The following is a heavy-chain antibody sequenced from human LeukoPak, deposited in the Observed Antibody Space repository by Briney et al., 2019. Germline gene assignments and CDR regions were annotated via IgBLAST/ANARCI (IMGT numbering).Heavy chain of an antibody. J-gene: IGHJ6*02. D-gene: IGHD2-2*01. V-gene: IGHV5-51*01. CDR1: GYIFTNYW. Sequence: GESLKISCKVSGYIFTNYWIVWVRRMPGKGLEWMGVIHPGNSDTKYRPSFQGLVTISTDKSISTAYLQWSSLKASDSAIYYCARTQYQLLGNNYYYYGMDAWGQGTTVTVSS. CDR3: ARTQYQLLGNNYYYYGMDA. CDR2: IHPGNSDT.